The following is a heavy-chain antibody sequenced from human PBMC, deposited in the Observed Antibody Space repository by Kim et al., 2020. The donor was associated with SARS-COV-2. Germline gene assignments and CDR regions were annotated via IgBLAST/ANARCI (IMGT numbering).Heavy chain of an antibody. CDR1: GGSFSGYY. D-gene: IGHD4-17*01. V-gene: IGHV4-34*01. CDR2: INHSGST. CDR3: ARGLTTVTTTALDY. Sequence: SETLSLTCAVYGGSFSGYYWSWIRQPPGKGLEWIGEINHSGSTNYNPSLKSRVTISVDTSKNQFSLKLSSVTAADTAVYYCARGLTTVTTTALDYWGQGTLVTVSS. J-gene: IGHJ4*02.